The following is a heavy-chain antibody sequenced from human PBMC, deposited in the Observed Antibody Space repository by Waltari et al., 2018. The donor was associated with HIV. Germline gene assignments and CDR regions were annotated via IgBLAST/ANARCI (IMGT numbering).Heavy chain of an antibody. J-gene: IGHJ4*02. CDR3: ARLQTWFDY. CDR2: IGSTGRTT. CDR1: GFTFSSYG. V-gene: IGHV3-48*02. Sequence: EVQLVESGGGLVQPGGSLRLSCAASGFTFSSYGMNWVGQAPGKGLEWVAHIGSTGRTTHYADSVKGRFTISRDDAKNSLYPQANSLRDEDTGVYFCARLQTWFDYWGQGTLVAVSS.